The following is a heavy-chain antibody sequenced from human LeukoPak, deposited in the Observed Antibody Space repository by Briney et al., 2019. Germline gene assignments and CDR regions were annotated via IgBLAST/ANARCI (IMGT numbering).Heavy chain of an antibody. Sequence: PSETLPLTCAVYGGSFSGYYWSWIRQSPEKGLEWIGEINHSGSTNYNPSLKSRVTMSVDTSTNQFSLKLSSVTAADTSVYYCARGKRARVTMIVVVKAFYYYMDVWGKGTTVTVSS. CDR1: GGSFSGYY. J-gene: IGHJ6*03. V-gene: IGHV4-34*01. CDR3: ARGKRARVTMIVVVKAFYYYMDV. CDR2: INHSGST. D-gene: IGHD3-22*01.